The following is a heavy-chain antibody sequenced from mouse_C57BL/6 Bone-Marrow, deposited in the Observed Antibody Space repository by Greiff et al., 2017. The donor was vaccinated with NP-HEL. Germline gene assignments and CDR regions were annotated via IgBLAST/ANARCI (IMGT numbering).Heavy chain of an antibody. CDR1: GFSLTSYC. D-gene: IGHD2-4*01. CDR3: ARPFDDYDVDWYAMDY. V-gene: IGHV2-2*01. CDR2: IWRGGST. Sequence: VKLQESGPGLVQPSQSLSLSCTVSGFSLTSYCVHWVRQSPGKGLEWLGVIWRGGSTAYNAAFISRLSISKDNSKSQVFFKMNSLQADDTAIYYCARPFDDYDVDWYAMDYWGKGTSVTVSS. J-gene: IGHJ4*01.